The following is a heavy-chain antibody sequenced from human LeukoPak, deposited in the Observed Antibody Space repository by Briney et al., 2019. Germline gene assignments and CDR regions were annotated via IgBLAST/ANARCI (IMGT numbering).Heavy chain of an antibody. CDR2: INPNSGGT. Sequence: ASVKVSCKASGGTFTGYYMHWVRQAPGQGLEWMGWINPNSGGTNYVQKFQGRVTMTRDTSISTVYMEVSRLRSDDTAVYYCARVRSSAWYYDAFDIWGQGTMVTASS. D-gene: IGHD6-19*01. CDR1: GGTFTGYY. J-gene: IGHJ3*02. CDR3: ARVRSSAWYYDAFDI. V-gene: IGHV1-2*02.